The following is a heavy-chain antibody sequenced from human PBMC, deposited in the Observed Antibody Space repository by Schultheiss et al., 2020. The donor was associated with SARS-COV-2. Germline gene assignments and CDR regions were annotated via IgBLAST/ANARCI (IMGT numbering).Heavy chain of an antibody. V-gene: IGHV1-2*02. CDR2: INPNSGGT. J-gene: IGHJ4*02. D-gene: IGHD6-19*01. CDR1: GYTFTGYY. Sequence: GESLKISCKASGYTFTGYYMHWVRQAPGQGLEWMGWINPNSGGTNYAQKFQGRVTMTRDTSISTAYMELSRLRSDDTAVYYCARDWGVVAVAGPFDYWGQGTLVTVSS. CDR3: ARDWGVVAVAGPFDY.